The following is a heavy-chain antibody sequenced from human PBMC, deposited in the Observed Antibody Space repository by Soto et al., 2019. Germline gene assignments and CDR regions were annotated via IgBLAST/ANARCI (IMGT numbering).Heavy chain of an antibody. J-gene: IGHJ4*02. D-gene: IGHD3-16*01. CDR3: GRGWGGEPGGFDF. V-gene: IGHV1-69*01. Sequence: QVQLVQSGAEVKKPGSSVKVSCKPSGGTFNGYIITWVRQAPGQGLEWIGEIIFTFNTANYAEKFQGRVSLSADQGTSTAYMELTSLTSEDAAVFYCGRGWGGEPGGFDFGGQGTLVSVSS. CDR2: IIFTFNTA. CDR1: GGTFNGYI.